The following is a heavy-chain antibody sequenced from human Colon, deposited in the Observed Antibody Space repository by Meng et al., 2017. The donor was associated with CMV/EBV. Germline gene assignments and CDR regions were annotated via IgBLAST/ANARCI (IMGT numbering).Heavy chain of an antibody. J-gene: IGHJ4*02. D-gene: IGHD1/OR15-1a*01. CDR2: IDSDGSFT. V-gene: IGHV3-74*01. Sequence: WSASGFDFRNYWMHWVRQVPGKGPEWVARIDSDGSFTTYAGSVKGRFAISRDNTENTLYLQMNSLRGEDTAVYYCARLAGTRKAFDYWGQGTLVTVSS. CDR3: ARLAGTRKAFDY. CDR1: GFDFRNYW.